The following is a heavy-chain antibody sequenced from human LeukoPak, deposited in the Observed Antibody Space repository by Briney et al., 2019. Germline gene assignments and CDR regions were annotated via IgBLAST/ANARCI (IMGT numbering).Heavy chain of an antibody. Sequence: GGSLRLSCAASGFTFSTYTIHWVRQAPGKGLGWVARISFDGTDKTYVDSVQGRFSLSRDNSKNTVYLQMNSLRPDDTAIYYCARDYMSGGTGFWDYWGQGTLVTVSS. D-gene: IGHD3-3*01. CDR3: ARDYMSGGTGFWDY. CDR1: GFTFSTYT. CDR2: ISFDGTDK. J-gene: IGHJ4*02. V-gene: IGHV3-30-3*01.